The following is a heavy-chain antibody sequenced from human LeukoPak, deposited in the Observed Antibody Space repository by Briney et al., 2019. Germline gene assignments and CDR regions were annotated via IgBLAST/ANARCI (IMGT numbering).Heavy chain of an antibody. CDR1: GGSISSSSYY. D-gene: IGHD3-3*01. J-gene: IGHJ3*02. CDR2: IYYSGST. Sequence: KPSETLSLTCTVSGGSISSSSYYWGWIRQPPGKGLEWIGSIYYSGSTYYNPSLKSRVTISVDTSKNQFSLKLSSVTAADTAVYYCARVVRTNFGFWSGYYSDAFDIWAKGQWSPSLQ. CDR3: ARVVRTNFGFWSGYYSDAFDI. V-gene: IGHV4-39*01.